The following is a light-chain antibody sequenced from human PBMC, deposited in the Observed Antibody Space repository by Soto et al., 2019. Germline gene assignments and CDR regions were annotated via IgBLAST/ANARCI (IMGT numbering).Light chain of an antibody. Sequence: QSVLTQPPSVSGAPGQRVTISCTGSSSNIGAGYDVHWYQQLPGRAPNLLVYGNTNRPSGVPDRFSGSKSGTSASLAITGLQGEDEADYYCLSFDSSLSVVFGGGTKLTVL. CDR1: SSNIGAGYD. CDR3: LSFDSSLSVV. V-gene: IGLV1-40*01. CDR2: GNT. J-gene: IGLJ2*01.